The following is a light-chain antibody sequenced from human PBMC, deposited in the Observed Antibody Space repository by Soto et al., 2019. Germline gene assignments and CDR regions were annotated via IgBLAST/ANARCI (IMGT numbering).Light chain of an antibody. J-gene: IGKJ5*01. V-gene: IGKV1-16*01. CDR1: QGISTF. Sequence: DIQMTQSPSSLSTSVGDRVTITCRASQGISTFLNWYHQKPGKAPKLLIYGASSLQSGVPSRFSGSGSGTDFTLTISSLQPEDFATYYCQQLDSYLPFGQGTRLEIK. CDR2: GAS. CDR3: QQLDSYLP.